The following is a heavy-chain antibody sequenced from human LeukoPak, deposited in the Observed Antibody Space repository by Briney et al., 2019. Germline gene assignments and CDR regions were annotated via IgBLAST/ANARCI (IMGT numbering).Heavy chain of an antibody. Sequence: PGGSLRLSCAVSGFIFNNHDMNWVRQAPGKGLEWISYIGISDTATFYADSVKGRFTISRDNAKNSLYLQMNSLRVEDTAVYYFAKDPQGDLDFGSWGQGTLVTVSS. J-gene: IGHJ4*02. V-gene: IGHV3-48*03. D-gene: IGHD3-10*01. CDR3: AKDPQGDLDFGS. CDR2: IGISDTAT. CDR1: GFIFNNHD.